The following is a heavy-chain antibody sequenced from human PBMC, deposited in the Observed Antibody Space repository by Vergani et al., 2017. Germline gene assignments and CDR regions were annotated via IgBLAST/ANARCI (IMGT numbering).Heavy chain of an antibody. Sequence: QVQLQQWGAGLLKPSETLSLTCAVYGGSFSGYDWSWIRQPPGKGLEWIGEINHSGSTNYNPSLKSRVTISVDTSKNQFALKMSSVTAADTAAYYCARERGVYNYYYYYYMNVWGKGTTVTVSS. CDR2: INHSGST. J-gene: IGHJ6*03. D-gene: IGHD2-8*01. CDR1: GGSFSGYD. V-gene: IGHV4-34*01. CDR3: ARERGVYNYYYYYYMNV.